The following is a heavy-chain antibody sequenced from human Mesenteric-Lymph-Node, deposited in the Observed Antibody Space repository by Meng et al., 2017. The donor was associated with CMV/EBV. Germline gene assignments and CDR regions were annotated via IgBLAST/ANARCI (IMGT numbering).Heavy chain of an antibody. D-gene: IGHD5-12*01. CDR3: AGRYSGYKPRRNFDY. CDR2: IFHGVNH. CDR1: SGSITDTYF. J-gene: IGHJ4*02. Sequence: SSGSITDTYFRSWVRQTPGKGLEGIGEIFHGVNHNYNQSLKSRVTISEDKSKNQFSLKLSSVTAADTAVYYCAGRYSGYKPRRNFDYWGQGTLVTVSS. V-gene: IGHV4/OR15-8*01.